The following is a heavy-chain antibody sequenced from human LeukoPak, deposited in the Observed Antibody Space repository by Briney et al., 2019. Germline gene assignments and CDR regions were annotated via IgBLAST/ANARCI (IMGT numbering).Heavy chain of an antibody. CDR2: ISAYNGNT. CDR1: GYTFTSFG. Sequence: GASVKVSCKASGYTFTSFGISWVRQAPGQGLEWMGWISAYNGNTNYAQKLQGRVTMTTDTSTSTAYMELRSLRSDDTAVYYCARDVTLHTRCYYYYYMDVWGKGTTVTVSS. D-gene: IGHD5-24*01. CDR3: ARDVTLHTRCYYYYYMDV. V-gene: IGHV1-18*01. J-gene: IGHJ6*03.